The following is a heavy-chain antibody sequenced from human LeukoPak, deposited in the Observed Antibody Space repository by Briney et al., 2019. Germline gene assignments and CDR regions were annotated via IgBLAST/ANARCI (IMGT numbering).Heavy chain of an antibody. CDR2: ISYDGRNE. Sequence: PGGSLRLSCATSGFTFSTYAMHWVRQAPGKGQERVAVISYDGRNEYYVPSVKGRFTISRDNSKNTVYLEMISLRTEDTAVYYCAREAEVYNWFDPWGQGTLVTVSS. V-gene: IGHV3-30*04. CDR3: AREAEVYNWFDP. J-gene: IGHJ5*02. CDR1: GFTFSTYA.